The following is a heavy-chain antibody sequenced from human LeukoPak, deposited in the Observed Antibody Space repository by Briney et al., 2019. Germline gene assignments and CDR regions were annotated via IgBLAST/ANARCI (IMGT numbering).Heavy chain of an antibody. D-gene: IGHD6-25*01. V-gene: IGHV4-59*01. CDR1: GGSISSYY. CDR2: IYYSGST. J-gene: IGHJ5*02. Sequence: TPSETLSLTCTVSGGSISSYYWSWIRQPPGKGLERIGYIYYSGSTNYNPSLKSRVTISVDTSKNQFSLKLSSVTAADTAVYYCARVGSGPNWFDPWGQGTLVTVSS. CDR3: ARVGSGPNWFDP.